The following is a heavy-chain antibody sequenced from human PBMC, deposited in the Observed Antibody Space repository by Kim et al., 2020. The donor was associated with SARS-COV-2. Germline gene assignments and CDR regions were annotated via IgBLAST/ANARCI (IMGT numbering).Heavy chain of an antibody. Sequence: SETLSLTCTVSGGSISSYHWSWIRQPPGKGLEWIGYIYYSGSTNYNPSLKSRVTISVDTSKNQFSLKLSSVTAADTAVYYCARSNVVVVAAITKGWFDPWGQGTLVTVSS. D-gene: IGHD2-15*01. J-gene: IGHJ5*02. V-gene: IGHV4-59*08. CDR2: IYYSGST. CDR1: GGSISSYH. CDR3: ARSNVVVVAAITKGWFDP.